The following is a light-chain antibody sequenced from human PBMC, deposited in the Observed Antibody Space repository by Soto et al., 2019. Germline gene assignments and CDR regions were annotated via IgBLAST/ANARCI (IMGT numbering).Light chain of an antibody. CDR1: NSNIGSNL. CDR3: AAWDDSLNGSYV. Sequence: QLVLTQPPSASGTPGQRVTISCSGTNSNIGSNLVSWYQQLPGSAPKLLIYSNDQRPSGVPDRFSASKSDTSASLAISGLRSEDEADYYCAAWDDSLNGSYVFGTGTKVTVL. V-gene: IGLV1-44*01. J-gene: IGLJ1*01. CDR2: SND.